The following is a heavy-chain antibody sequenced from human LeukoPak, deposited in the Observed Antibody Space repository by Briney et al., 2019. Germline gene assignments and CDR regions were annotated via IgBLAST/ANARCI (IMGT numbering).Heavy chain of an antibody. CDR3: TTEVPNGDLRFDY. J-gene: IGHJ4*02. CDR2: INSDGSWT. V-gene: IGHV3-74*01. Sequence: GGSLRLSCAASGTYWMHWVRQAPGKGLVWVSHINSDGSWTGYADSVKGRFTISRDDSKNTLSLQMSGLRAEDTALYYCTTEVPNGDLRFDYWGQGTLVTVSS. D-gene: IGHD4-17*01. CDR1: GTYW.